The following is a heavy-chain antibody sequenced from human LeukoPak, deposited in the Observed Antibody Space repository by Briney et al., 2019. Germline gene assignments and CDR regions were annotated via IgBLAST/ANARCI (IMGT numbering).Heavy chain of an antibody. D-gene: IGHD3-22*01. Sequence: ASVKVSCKASGYTFSNYYMHWVRQAPGQGLEWLGWISAYNGNTNYAQKLQGRVSMTTDTSTSTAFMELRSLRSDDTAVYYCARAGGYYDSSGYYLDYWGQGTLVTVSS. V-gene: IGHV1-18*04. J-gene: IGHJ4*02. CDR3: ARAGGYYDSSGYYLDY. CDR2: ISAYNGNT. CDR1: GYTFSNYY.